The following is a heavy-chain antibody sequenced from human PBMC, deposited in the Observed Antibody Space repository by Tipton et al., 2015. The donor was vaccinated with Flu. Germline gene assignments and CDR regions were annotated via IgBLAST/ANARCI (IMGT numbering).Heavy chain of an antibody. CDR3: TRDTFYGSYWYFDL. CDR1: GFTVSSNY. V-gene: IGHV3-53*01. J-gene: IGHJ2*01. Sequence: SLRLSCAASGFTVSSNYMSWVRQAPGKGLEWVSVIYSGGSTYYADSVKGRFTISRDNSKNTLYLQMNSLRAEDTAVYYCTRDTFYGSYWYFDLWGRGTLVTVSS. D-gene: IGHD2/OR15-2a*01. CDR2: IYSGGST.